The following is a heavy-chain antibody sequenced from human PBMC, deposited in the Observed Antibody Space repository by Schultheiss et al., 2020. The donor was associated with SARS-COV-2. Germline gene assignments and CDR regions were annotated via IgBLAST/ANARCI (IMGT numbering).Heavy chain of an antibody. Sequence: GGSLRLSCAASGFTFSSYAMHWVRQAPGKGLEWVAVISYDGSNKYYADSVKGRFTVSRDNTRNTLYLQMSSLRADDAAVYYCVRHRSGAAQDYWGPGTLVTVSS. CDR2: ISYDGSNK. CDR1: GFTFSSYA. J-gene: IGHJ4*02. CDR3: VRHRSGAAQDY. D-gene: IGHD6-25*01. V-gene: IGHV3-30*04.